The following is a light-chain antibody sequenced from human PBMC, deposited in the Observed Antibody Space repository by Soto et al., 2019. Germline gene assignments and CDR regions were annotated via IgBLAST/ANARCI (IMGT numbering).Light chain of an antibody. J-gene: IGKJ2*01. CDR1: QSVSSD. CDR3: HQYVDSPSYT. V-gene: IGKV3-20*01. Sequence: EIVMTQSPATLSVSPGESATLSCRASQSVSSDLAWYQQKPGQAPRLLIYGASSRATGIPDRFSGSGSGTDFTLTISRLEPEDFALYFCHQYVDSPSYTFGQATKVDIK. CDR2: GAS.